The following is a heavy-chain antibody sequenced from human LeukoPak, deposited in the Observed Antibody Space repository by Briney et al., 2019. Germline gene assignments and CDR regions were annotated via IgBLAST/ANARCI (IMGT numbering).Heavy chain of an antibody. CDR3: ARDLGSYYYGSGRPSNWFDP. V-gene: IGHV4-59*12. CDR2: IYYSGST. J-gene: IGHJ5*02. Sequence: SETLSLTCTVSGGSISSYYWSWIRQPPGKGLEWIGYIYYSGSTNYNPSLKSRVTISVDTSKNQFSLKLSSVTAADTAVYYCARDLGSYYYGSGRPSNWFDPWGQGTLVTVSS. D-gene: IGHD3-10*01. CDR1: GGSISSYY.